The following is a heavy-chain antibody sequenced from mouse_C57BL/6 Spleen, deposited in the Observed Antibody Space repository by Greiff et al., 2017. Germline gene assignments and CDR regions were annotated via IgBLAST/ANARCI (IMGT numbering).Heavy chain of an antibody. Sequence: QVQLQQSGADLARPGASVKMSCKASGYTFTSYTMHWVKQRPGQGLEWIGYINPSSGYTKYNQKFKDKATLTADKSSSTAYMQLSSLTSEDSAVXYCARDSNYVGNYAMDYWGQGTSVTVSS. D-gene: IGHD2-5*01. V-gene: IGHV1-4*01. CDR3: ARDSNYVGNYAMDY. CDR1: GYTFTSYT. J-gene: IGHJ4*01. CDR2: INPSSGYT.